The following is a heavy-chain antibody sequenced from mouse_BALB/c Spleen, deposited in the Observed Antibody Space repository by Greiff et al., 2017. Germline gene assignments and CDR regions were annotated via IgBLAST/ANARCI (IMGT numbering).Heavy chain of an antibody. V-gene: IGHV5-17*02. CDR1: GFTFSSFG. CDR2: ISSGSSTI. D-gene: IGHD2-2*01. J-gene: IGHJ1*01. CDR3: AAGGLPHWYFDV. Sequence: EVHLVESGGGLVQPGGSRKLSCAASGFTFSSFGMHWVRQAPEKGLEWVAYISSGSSTIYYADTVKGRFTISRDNPKNTLFLQMTSLRSEDTAMYYCAAGGLPHWYFDVWGAGTTVTVSS.